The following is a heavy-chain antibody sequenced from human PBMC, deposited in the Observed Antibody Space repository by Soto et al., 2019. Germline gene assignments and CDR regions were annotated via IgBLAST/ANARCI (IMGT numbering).Heavy chain of an antibody. CDR3: AIAGGADYDY. CDR2: ISSNGGST. D-gene: IGHD3-16*01. CDR1: GFTFSSYA. Sequence: EVQLVESGGGLVQPGGSLRLSCAASGFTFSSYAMHWVRQAPGKGLEYVSAISSNGGSTYYANSVKGRFTISRDNSKNTLYPEMCSLRAEDMGVYYCAIAGGADYDYWGQATLFTVSS. J-gene: IGHJ4*02. V-gene: IGHV3-64*01.